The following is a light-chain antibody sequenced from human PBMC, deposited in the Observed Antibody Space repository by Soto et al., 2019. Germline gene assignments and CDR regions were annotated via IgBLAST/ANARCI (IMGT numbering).Light chain of an antibody. J-gene: IGLJ1*01. CDR2: AVT. V-gene: IGLV2-14*01. Sequence: SVLTQPASVSGSPGQSITISCTGTSSDVGGYNYVSWYQQHPGKAPKLMIYAVTDRPSGVSSRFSGSKSGNTASLTISGLQAEDEADYYCCSYADNYSYVFGTGTKVTVL. CDR1: SSDVGGYNY. CDR3: CSYADNYSYV.